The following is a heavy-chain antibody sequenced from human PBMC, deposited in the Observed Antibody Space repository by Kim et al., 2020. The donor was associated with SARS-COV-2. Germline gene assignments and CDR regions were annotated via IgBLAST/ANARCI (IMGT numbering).Heavy chain of an antibody. CDR3: AREYQTEKATISWAFDY. D-gene: IGHD5-12*01. Sequence: ASVKVSCKASGYTFTSYYMHWVRQAPGQGLEWMGIINPSGGSTSYAQKGQGRVTMTRDTSTSTVYMELSSLRSEDTAVYYCAREYQTEKATISWAFDYWGQGTLVTVSS. CDR1: GYTFTSYY. V-gene: IGHV1-46*01. J-gene: IGHJ4*02. CDR2: INPSGGST.